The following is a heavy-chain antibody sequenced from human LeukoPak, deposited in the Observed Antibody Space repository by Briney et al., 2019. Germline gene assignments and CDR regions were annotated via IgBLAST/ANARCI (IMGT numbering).Heavy chain of an antibody. CDR1: GYSLTNYC. D-gene: IGHD5-12*01. V-gene: IGHV1-46*01. CDR2: INPSGGST. CDR3: ARGAPTTRIGAGRFDY. Sequence: VASVKVSCKAFGYSLTNYCVHWVRQAPGQGLEWMGEINPSGGSTSYAQKFQGRITVTRDTYTNTVYMDLSSLRSEDTATYYCARGAPTTRIGAGRFDYWGQGSLLTVAS. J-gene: IGHJ4*02.